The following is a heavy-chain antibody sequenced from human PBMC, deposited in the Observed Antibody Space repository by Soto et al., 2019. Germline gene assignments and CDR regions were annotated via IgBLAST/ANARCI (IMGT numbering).Heavy chain of an antibody. CDR3: ARSGRGFCSGYPDY. V-gene: IGHV3-21*01. D-gene: IGHD3-3*01. CDR1: GFTFSSSS. CDR2: ISSSSSFI. J-gene: IGHJ4*02. Sequence: EGSLRLSCAASGFTFSSSSMNWVRQAPGKGLEWVSSISSSSSFIYYADSVKGRFTISRDNAKNSLYLQMNSLRAEDTAVYYCARSGRGFCSGYPDYWGLGTLVTVSS.